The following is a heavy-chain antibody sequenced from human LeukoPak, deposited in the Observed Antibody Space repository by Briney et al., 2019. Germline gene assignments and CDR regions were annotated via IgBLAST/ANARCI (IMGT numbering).Heavy chain of an antibody. CDR2: IIPIFGTA. D-gene: IGHD1-14*01. CDR1: GGTFSSYA. Sequence: SVKVSCKASGGTFSSYAISWVRQAPGQGLEWMGGIIPIFGTANYAQKFQGRVTITTDESTSTANMELSSLRSEDTAVYYCARDQFTRNPHAFDIWGQGTMVTVSS. J-gene: IGHJ3*02. V-gene: IGHV1-69*05. CDR3: ARDQFTRNPHAFDI.